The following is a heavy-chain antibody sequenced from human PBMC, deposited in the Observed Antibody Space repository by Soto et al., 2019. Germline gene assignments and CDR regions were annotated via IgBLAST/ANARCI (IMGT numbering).Heavy chain of an antibody. J-gene: IGHJ4*02. D-gene: IGHD3-10*01. CDR1: GYTFTSYG. V-gene: IGHV1-18*01. CDR2: ISAYNGNT. Sequence: QVQLVQSGAEVKKPGASVKVSCKASGYTFTSYGISWVRQAPGQGLEWMGWISAYNGNTNYAQKLQGRVTMTTDTSTSTADTELRGLRSDDTAVFYCAGDKGDGSGSYYGYWGQGTLVTVSS. CDR3: AGDKGDGSGSYYGY.